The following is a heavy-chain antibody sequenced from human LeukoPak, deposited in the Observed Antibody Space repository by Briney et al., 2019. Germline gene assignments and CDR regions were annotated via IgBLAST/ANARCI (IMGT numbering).Heavy chain of an antibody. Sequence: PSETLSLTCTVSGGSISSYYWSWIRQPPGKGLEWIGYIYYSGSTNYNPPLKSRVTISVDTSKNQFSLKLSSVTAADTAVYYCARQIDNYGDYPDAFDIWGQGTMVTVSS. CDR2: IYYSGST. CDR1: GGSISSYY. D-gene: IGHD4-17*01. CDR3: ARQIDNYGDYPDAFDI. J-gene: IGHJ3*02. V-gene: IGHV4-59*01.